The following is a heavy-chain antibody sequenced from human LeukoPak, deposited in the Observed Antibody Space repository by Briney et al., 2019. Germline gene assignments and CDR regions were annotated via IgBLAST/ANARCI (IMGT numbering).Heavy chain of an antibody. Sequence: PSETLSLTCTVSGGSISSSYYWGWIRQSPGKGLEWIGSIFYTGSTYYSPSLKSRVTMPKGTSRNQFSLDLSSVTAADTAVYYCARRQLHYDFWSGDDWYFDLWGRGTLVTVSS. J-gene: IGHJ2*01. V-gene: IGHV4-39*01. CDR2: IFYTGST. CDR3: ARRQLHYDFWSGDDWYFDL. CDR1: GGSISSSYY. D-gene: IGHD3-3*01.